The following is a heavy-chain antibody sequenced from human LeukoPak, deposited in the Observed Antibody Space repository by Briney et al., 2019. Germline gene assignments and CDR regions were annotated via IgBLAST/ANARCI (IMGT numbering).Heavy chain of an antibody. V-gene: IGHV1-2*02. D-gene: IGHD3-10*01. CDR1: GYTFTGYY. CDR2: VNPNSGDT. CDR3: ARGPSITMVRGGQWYYYMDV. Sequence: ASVKVSCKASGYTFTGYYLHWVRQAPGQGLEWMGCVNPNSGDTNYAQKFQGRVTMTRDTSTNTVYMELSSLRSEDTAVYYCARGPSITMVRGGQWYYYMDVWGKGTTVTISS. J-gene: IGHJ6*03.